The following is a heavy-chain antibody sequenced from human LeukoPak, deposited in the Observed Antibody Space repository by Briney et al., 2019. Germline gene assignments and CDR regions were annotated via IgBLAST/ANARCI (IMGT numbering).Heavy chain of an antibody. Sequence: GGSLRLSCAASGFTFSDYVMSWVRQAPGKGLEWVGRIRIKTNSYATAYAASVKGRFTISRDDSKNTAYLQMNSLKTEDTAVYYCTTLDFDYWGQGTLVTVSS. CDR1: GFTFSDYV. CDR3: TTLDFDY. CDR2: IRIKTNSYAT. V-gene: IGHV3-73*01. J-gene: IGHJ4*02.